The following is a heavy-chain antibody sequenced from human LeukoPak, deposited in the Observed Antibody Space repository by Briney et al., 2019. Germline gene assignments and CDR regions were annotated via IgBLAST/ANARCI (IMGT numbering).Heavy chain of an antibody. Sequence: PGRSLRLSCAASGFTFSSYAMSWVRQAPGKGLEWVSAISGSGGSTYYADSVKGRFTISRDNSKNTLYLQMNSLRAEDTAVYYCATSVDDYVNAFDIWGQGTMVTVSS. D-gene: IGHD4-17*01. V-gene: IGHV3-23*01. CDR1: GFTFSSYA. J-gene: IGHJ3*02. CDR3: ATSVDDYVNAFDI. CDR2: ISGSGGST.